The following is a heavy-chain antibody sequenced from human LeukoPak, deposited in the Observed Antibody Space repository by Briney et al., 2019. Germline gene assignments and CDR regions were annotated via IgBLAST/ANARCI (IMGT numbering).Heavy chain of an antibody. CDR1: GGSISSGGYS. CDR2: ICHSGST. Sequence: SQTLSLTCAVSGGSISSGGYSWSWIRQPPGKGLEWIGYICHSGSTYYNPSLKSRVTISVDRSKNQFSLKLSSVTAADTAVYYCARCITMVRGVDPNWFDPWGQGTLVTVSS. J-gene: IGHJ5*02. V-gene: IGHV4-30-2*01. CDR3: ARCITMVRGVDPNWFDP. D-gene: IGHD3-10*01.